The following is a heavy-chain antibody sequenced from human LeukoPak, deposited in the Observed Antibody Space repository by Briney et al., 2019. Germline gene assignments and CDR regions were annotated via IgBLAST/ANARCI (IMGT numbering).Heavy chain of an antibody. J-gene: IGHJ3*02. V-gene: IGHV3-7*01. CDR2: IKQDGSEK. Sequence: GGSLRLSCAASGFTFSSYWMSWVRQAPGKGLEWVANIKQDGSEKYYVDSVKGRFTISRDNAKNSLYLQMNSLRAEDTAVYYCARDYCSGGSCYDEIAFDIWGQGTMVTVSS. CDR1: GFTFSSYW. CDR3: ARDYCSGGSCYDEIAFDI. D-gene: IGHD2-15*01.